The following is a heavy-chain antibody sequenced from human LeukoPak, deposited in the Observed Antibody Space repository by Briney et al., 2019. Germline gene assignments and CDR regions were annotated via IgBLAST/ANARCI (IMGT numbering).Heavy chain of an antibody. CDR3: AKELEGFYYDSGFDY. D-gene: IGHD3-22*01. Sequence: GASVKVSCKASGYTFTGYYMHWVRQAPGQGLEWMGWINPNSGGTNYAQKFQGRVTMTRDTSISTAYMELSRLRADDTAVYYCAKELEGFYYDSGFDYWGQGTLVTVSS. V-gene: IGHV1-2*02. J-gene: IGHJ4*02. CDR2: INPNSGGT. CDR1: GYTFTGYY.